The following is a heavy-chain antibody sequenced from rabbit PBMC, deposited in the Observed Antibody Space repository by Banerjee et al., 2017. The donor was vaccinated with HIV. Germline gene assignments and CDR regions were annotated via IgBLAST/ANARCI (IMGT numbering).Heavy chain of an antibody. J-gene: IGHJ4*01. CDR1: GFSFSSSYW. V-gene: IGHV1S45*01. CDR3: ARDLAGVIGWNFDL. Sequence: EESGGDLVKPEGSLTLTCTASGFSFSSSYWICWVRQAPGKGLEWIACIYAGSSGSTYYASWAKGRFTISKTSSTTVTLQMTSLTAADTTTYFCARDLAGVIGWNFDLWGPGPLVTVS. D-gene: IGHD4-1*01. CDR2: IYAGSSGST.